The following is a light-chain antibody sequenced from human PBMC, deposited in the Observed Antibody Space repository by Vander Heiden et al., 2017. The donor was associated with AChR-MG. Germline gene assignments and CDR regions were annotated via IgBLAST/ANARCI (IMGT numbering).Light chain of an antibody. CDR2: RNN. CDR3: AAWDDSLSGYV. Sequence: QSVLTQPPSASGTPGRRVTISWSGGSTNIGRNDVDWYQQRPGTAPKLLIYRNNQRTAGVPDRFAGSKSGTAASLAISGLQSEDEADYYCAAWDDSLSGYVFGTGTKVTV. J-gene: IGLJ1*01. V-gene: IGLV1-47*01. CDR1: STNIGRND.